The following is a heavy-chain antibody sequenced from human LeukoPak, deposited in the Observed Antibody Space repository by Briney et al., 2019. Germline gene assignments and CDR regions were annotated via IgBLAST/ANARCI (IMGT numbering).Heavy chain of an antibody. Sequence: SETLSLTCAVSGYSISSGYYWGWIRQPPGKGLEWIGSIYHSGSTYYNPSLKSRVTISVDTSKNQFSLKLSSVTAADAAVYYCARAVPFDPWGQGTLVTVSS. V-gene: IGHV4-38-2*01. J-gene: IGHJ5*02. CDR2: IYHSGST. CDR1: GYSISSGYY. CDR3: ARAVPFDP.